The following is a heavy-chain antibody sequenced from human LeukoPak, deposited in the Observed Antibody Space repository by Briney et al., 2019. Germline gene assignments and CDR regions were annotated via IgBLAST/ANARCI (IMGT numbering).Heavy chain of an antibody. J-gene: IGHJ4*02. CDR3: ARDNKISHSSGWYPGTDY. Sequence: PGGFLRLSCAASGFTFSSYWMHWVRQAPGKGLVWVSRINSDGSSTSYADSVKGRFTISRDNAKNTLYLQMNSLRAEDTAVYYCARDNKISHSSGWYPGTDYWGQGILVTVSS. CDR2: INSDGSST. D-gene: IGHD6-19*01. CDR1: GFTFSSYW. V-gene: IGHV3-74*01.